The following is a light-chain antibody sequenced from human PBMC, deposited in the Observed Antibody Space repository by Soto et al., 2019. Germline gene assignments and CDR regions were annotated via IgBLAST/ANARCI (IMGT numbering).Light chain of an antibody. V-gene: IGKV1-27*01. CDR3: QKYNSAPPA. CDR1: QGISNY. CDR2: AAS. J-gene: IGKJ1*01. Sequence: DIQMTQSPSSMSASVGDRVTITCRASQGISNYLAWHQQKPGEVPKLLIYAASTLQSGVPSRFSGSVSGTDFTLTISSLKHEDVATYYCQKYNSAPPAFGQGTKVEIK.